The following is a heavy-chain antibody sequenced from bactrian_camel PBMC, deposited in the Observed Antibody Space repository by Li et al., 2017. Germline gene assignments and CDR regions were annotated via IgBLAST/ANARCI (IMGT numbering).Heavy chain of an antibody. V-gene: IGHV3S53*01. CDR1: RITAANYA. CDR2: IDSDGRT. D-gene: IGHD1*01. J-gene: IGHJ4*01. Sequence: VQLVESGGASVQAGGSLRLSCPLSRITAANYAAGWFRRTPKNERAGKEREGVAAIDSDGRTNYAGSVNGRFTISKDNAKNTVWLQMNNLQSEDTALYYCAKGLFSTADGLGHTVRGQGTQVT.